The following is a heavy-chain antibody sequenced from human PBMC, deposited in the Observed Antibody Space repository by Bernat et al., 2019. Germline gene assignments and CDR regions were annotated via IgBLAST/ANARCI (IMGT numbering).Heavy chain of an antibody. D-gene: IGHD3-3*01. CDR2: IYYSGST. Sequence: QLQLQESGPGLVKPSETLSLTCTVSGGSISSSSYYWGWIRQPPGKGLEWIGSIYYSGSTYYNPSLKSRVTISVDTSKNQFSLKLSSVTAADTAVYYCARARYYDFWSGYLDNWFDPWGQGTLVTVSS. CDR1: GGSISSSSYY. J-gene: IGHJ5*02. V-gene: IGHV4-39*01. CDR3: ARARYYDFWSGYLDNWFDP.